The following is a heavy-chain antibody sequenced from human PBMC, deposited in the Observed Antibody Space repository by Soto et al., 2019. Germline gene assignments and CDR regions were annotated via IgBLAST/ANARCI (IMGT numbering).Heavy chain of an antibody. D-gene: IGHD6-19*01. CDR2: IYYSGST. Sequence: QVQLQESGPGLVKPSETLSLTCTVSGGSVSSGSYYWSWIRQPPGKGLEWIGYIYYSGSTNYNPSLKSRVTISVDTSKNQFSLKLSSVTAADTAVYHCAMLYNGSGWYWFDPWGQGTLVTVSS. CDR1: GGSVSSGSYY. CDR3: AMLYNGSGWYWFDP. V-gene: IGHV4-61*01. J-gene: IGHJ5*02.